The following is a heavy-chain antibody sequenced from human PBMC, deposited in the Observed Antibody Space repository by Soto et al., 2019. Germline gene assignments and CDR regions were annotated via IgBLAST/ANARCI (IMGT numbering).Heavy chain of an antibody. Sequence: GGSLRLSCAASGFTFSSYGMHWVRQAPGKGLEWVAVISYDGSNKYYADSVKGRFTISRDNSKNTLYLQMNSLRAEDTAVYYCAKDNLELEPGPFDPWGQGTLVTVSS. D-gene: IGHD1-1*01. V-gene: IGHV3-30*18. CDR2: ISYDGSNK. CDR3: AKDNLELEPGPFDP. CDR1: GFTFSSYG. J-gene: IGHJ5*02.